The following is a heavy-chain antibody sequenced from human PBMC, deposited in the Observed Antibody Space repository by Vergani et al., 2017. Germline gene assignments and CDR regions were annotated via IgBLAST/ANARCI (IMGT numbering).Heavy chain of an antibody. CDR3: ARVNTETNGHLYYYYYMDV. D-gene: IGHD4-11*01. CDR1: GGSSTSYN. V-gene: IGHV4-34*01. J-gene: IGHJ6*03. CDR2: IDHTGRP. Sequence: QVQLQQWGGGLLKPSETLSPPCVVNGGSSTSYNWPWIRQSPGGGLEWVGDIDHTGRPDYNPSLRSRLTMSVDKSRNQFSLTLNSVTATDTAIYFCARVNTETNGHLYYYYYMDVWGQGTAVTVS.